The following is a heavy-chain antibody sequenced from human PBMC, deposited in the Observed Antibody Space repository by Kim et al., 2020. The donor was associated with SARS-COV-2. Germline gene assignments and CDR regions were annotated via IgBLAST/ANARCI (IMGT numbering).Heavy chain of an antibody. J-gene: IGHJ6*02. D-gene: IGHD6-13*01. CDR1: GYTFTSYA. CDR3: ARESAAVYYYYGMDV. CDR2: INAGIGNT. Sequence: ASVKVSCKASGYTFTSYAMHWVRQAPGQRLEWMGWINAGIGNTKYSQKFQCRVTITRDTSASTAYMELSSLGSEDTAVYYCARESAAVYYYYGMDVWGQGTTVTVSS. V-gene: IGHV1-3*01.